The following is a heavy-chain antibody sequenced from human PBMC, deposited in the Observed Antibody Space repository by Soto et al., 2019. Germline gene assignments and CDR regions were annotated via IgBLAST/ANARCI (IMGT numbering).Heavy chain of an antibody. V-gene: IGHV3-49*03. Sequence: TVGSLRLSCRGSGFTFGDYAMSWFRQAPGKGLEWVGFIRSKAYGGTTEYAASVKGRFTILRDDSESVAYLQMDSLKADDTAVYYCARVDCSSTSCYFIMDVWGQGTTVTVSS. D-gene: IGHD2-2*01. CDR1: GFTFGDYA. J-gene: IGHJ6*02. CDR3: ARVDCSSTSCYFIMDV. CDR2: IRSKAYGGTT.